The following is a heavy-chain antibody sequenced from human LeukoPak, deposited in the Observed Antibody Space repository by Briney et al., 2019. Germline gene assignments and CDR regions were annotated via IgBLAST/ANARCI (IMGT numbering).Heavy chain of an antibody. D-gene: IGHD2-8*01. CDR1: GGSISSGGYY. CDR2: IYYSGST. J-gene: IGHJ5*02. Sequence: SETLSLTCTVSGGSISSGGYYWSWIRQHPGKGLEWIGYIYYSGSTYYNPSLKSRVTISVDTSKNQFSLKLSSVTAADTAVYYGARDRMRSFDPWGQGTLVTVSS. CDR3: ARDRMRSFDP. V-gene: IGHV4-31*03.